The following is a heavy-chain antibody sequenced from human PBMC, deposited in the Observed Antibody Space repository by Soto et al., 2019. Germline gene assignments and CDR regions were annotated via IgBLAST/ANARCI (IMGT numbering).Heavy chain of an antibody. D-gene: IGHD2-15*01. CDR3: AREQDYSCPDY. J-gene: IGHJ4*02. CDR1: GFTFSSYG. Sequence: QVQLVESGGGVVQPGRSLRLSCAASGFTFSSYGMHWVRQTPGKGLEWVAVIWYDGSNKYYADSVKGRFTISRDNSKNTLYLQMNSLRAEDTAVYYCAREQDYSCPDYWGQGTLVTVSS. CDR2: IWYDGSNK. V-gene: IGHV3-33*01.